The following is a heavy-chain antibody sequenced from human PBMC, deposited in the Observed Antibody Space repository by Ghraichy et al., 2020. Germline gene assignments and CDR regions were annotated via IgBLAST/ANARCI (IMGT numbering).Heavy chain of an antibody. CDR2: MNPNSGNT. Sequence: ASVKVSCKASGYTFTSYDINWVRQATGQGPEWMGWMNPNSGNTGYAQKFQGRVTMTRNTSISTAYMELSSLRSEDTAVYYCARGNGDYYYYYGMDVWGQGTTVTVSS. CDR1: GYTFTSYD. V-gene: IGHV1-8*01. CDR3: ARGNGDYYYYYGMDV. J-gene: IGHJ6*02. D-gene: IGHD4-17*01.